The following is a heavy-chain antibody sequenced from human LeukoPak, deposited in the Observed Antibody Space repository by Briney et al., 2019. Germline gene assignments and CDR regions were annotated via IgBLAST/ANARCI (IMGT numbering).Heavy chain of an antibody. CDR1: GFNVSNNY. J-gene: IGHJ4*02. V-gene: IGHV3-53*01. CDR2: IYRGGST. CDR3: ARDRGAAAGN. Sequence: GGSLRLSCAASGFNVSNNYMSWVRQAPGKGLEWVSVIYRGGSTYYADSVKGRFTMSRDNSKNTVYLQMDSLRAEDTAMYYCARDRGAAAGNWGQGTLVTVSS. D-gene: IGHD6-13*01.